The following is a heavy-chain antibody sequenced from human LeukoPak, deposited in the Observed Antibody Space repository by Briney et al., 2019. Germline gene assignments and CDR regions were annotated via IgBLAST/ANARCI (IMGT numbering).Heavy chain of an antibody. CDR1: GGTFFSHA. CDR3: ARAPFHFDGSGFSMDAFDV. CDR2: TTPIFGSA. V-gene: IGHV1-69*05. D-gene: IGHD3-22*01. J-gene: IGHJ3*01. Sequence: SVKVSCKASGGTFFSHAVSWARQAPGQGLEWMGGTTPIFGSAEYAQKLQDRLTITTDDSTSTAYLILSSLRSGDTAVYYCARAPFHFDGSGFSMDAFDVWGQGTMVTVSS.